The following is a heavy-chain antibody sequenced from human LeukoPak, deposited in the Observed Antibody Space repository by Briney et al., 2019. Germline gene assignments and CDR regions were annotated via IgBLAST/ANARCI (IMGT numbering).Heavy chain of an antibody. Sequence: GGSLRLSCAASGFTFSNYWMYWVRQAPGKGLVWVSRLKGDGSSTSYADSVKGRFTISRDNAKNTLYLQMNSLRAEDTAMYYCARPNYYDSTGNYYGIDYWGQGTLVTVSS. CDR1: GFTFSNYW. V-gene: IGHV3-74*01. CDR3: ARPNYYDSTGNYYGIDY. CDR2: LKGDGSST. J-gene: IGHJ4*02. D-gene: IGHD3-22*01.